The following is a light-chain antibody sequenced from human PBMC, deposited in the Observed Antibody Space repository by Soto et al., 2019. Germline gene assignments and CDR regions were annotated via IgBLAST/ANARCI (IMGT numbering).Light chain of an antibody. CDR1: QGISSY. J-gene: IGKJ1*01. Sequence: MTQSPSSVAASVGDRVTIACRASQGISSYLAWYQQKPGKAPKLLIYAASTLQSGVPSRFSGSGSGTDFTLTISCLQSEDFATYYCQQYYSYPRTFGQGTKVDVK. V-gene: IGKV1-8*01. CDR3: QQYYSYPRT. CDR2: AAS.